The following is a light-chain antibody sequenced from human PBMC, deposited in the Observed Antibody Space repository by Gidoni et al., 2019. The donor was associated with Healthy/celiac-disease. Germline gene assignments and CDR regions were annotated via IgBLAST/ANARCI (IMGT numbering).Light chain of an antibody. CDR1: LIVSSY. CDR2: DAS. CDR3: QQRSNWTRYT. Sequence: EIVCTQSPATLSLSPGERATLSCRASLIVSSYLACYQQKHGQAPRLLIYDASNRATGIPARFSGSGSGTAFTLTISSLEPQDYAVYYCQQRSNWTRYTFGQGTKLEIK. J-gene: IGKJ2*01. V-gene: IGKV3-11*01.